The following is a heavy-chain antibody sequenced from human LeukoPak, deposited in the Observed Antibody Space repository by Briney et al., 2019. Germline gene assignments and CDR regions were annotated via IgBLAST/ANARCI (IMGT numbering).Heavy chain of an antibody. CDR3: AGCARNSCYFDY. D-gene: IGHD2-15*01. Sequence: GGSLRLSCAASGFSFISYWMSWVRQAPGKGLEWVANIKQDGSAKNYVDSVKGRFTISRDNAKNSLYLQLNSLRAEDTAVYCCAGCARNSCYFDYWGQGTLVIVSS. V-gene: IGHV3-7*01. CDR1: GFSFISYW. J-gene: IGHJ4*02. CDR2: IKQDGSAK.